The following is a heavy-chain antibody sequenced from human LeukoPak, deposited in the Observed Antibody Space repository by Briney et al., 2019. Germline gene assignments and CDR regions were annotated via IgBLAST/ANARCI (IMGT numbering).Heavy chain of an antibody. V-gene: IGHV4-31*03. CDR2: IYYSGST. J-gene: IGHJ4*02. Sequence: SETLSLTCTVSGGSISSGGYYWSWIRQHPGKGLEWIGYIYYSGSTYYNPSLKSRVTISVDTSKNQFSLKLSSVTAADTAVYYCARDGLGSSGFDYWGQGTLVTVS. D-gene: IGHD6-6*01. CDR1: GGSISSGGYY. CDR3: ARDGLGSSGFDY.